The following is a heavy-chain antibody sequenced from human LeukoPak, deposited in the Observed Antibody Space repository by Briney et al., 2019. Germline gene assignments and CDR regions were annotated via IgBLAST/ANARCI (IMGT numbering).Heavy chain of an antibody. J-gene: IGHJ5*02. CDR2: MNPINGNT. CDR3: VRDGEGVAISVNFWFDP. V-gene: IGHV1-8*01. D-gene: IGHD3-10*01. CDR1: GFTLTNYD. Sequence: ASVKVSCKASGFTLTNYDINWVRQAPGQGLEWMGWMNPINGNTGYARTFQGRVTMTRDTSISTAYMELRSLTSEDTAIYYCVRDGEGVAISVNFWFDPWGQGTLVTVSS.